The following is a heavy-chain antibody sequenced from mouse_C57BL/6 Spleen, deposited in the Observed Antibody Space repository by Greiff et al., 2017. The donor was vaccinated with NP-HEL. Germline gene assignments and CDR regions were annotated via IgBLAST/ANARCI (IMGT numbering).Heavy chain of an antibody. CDR1: GYTFTDYN. Sequence: VQLQQSGPELVKPGASVKMSCKASGYTFTDYNMHWVKQSHGKSLEWIGYINPNNGGTSYNQKFKGKATLTVTTSSSTAYMALLRLTSEASPVFYCASPPTRDAMDYWGQGTSGTVSA. CDR3: ASPPTRDAMDY. J-gene: IGHJ4*01. CDR2: INPNNGGT. V-gene: IGHV1-22*01.